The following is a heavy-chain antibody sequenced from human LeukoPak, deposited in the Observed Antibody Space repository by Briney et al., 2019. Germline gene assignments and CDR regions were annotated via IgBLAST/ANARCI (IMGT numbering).Heavy chain of an antibody. J-gene: IGHJ4*02. V-gene: IGHV3-23*01. CDR1: GFTFGDVV. CDR2: ISYNGDST. CDR3: ARRTGGTKDY. D-gene: IGHD7-27*01. Sequence: LPGGSLRLSCVASGFTFGDVVMSWVRQAPGKGLEWVSAISYNGDSTDYADSVKGRFAISRDNSKNTLYLQMNSLRAEDTAVYYCARRTGGTKDYWGQGTQVTVSS.